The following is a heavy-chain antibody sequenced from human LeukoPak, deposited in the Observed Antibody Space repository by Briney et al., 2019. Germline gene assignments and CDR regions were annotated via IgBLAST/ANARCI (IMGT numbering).Heavy chain of an antibody. V-gene: IGHV3-23*01. CDR1: GFTFSSYA. Sequence: PGGSLRLSCAASGFTFSSYAMSWVRQAPGKGLEWVSAISGSGGSTYYADSVKGRFTISRDNSKNTLYLQMNSLRAEDTAVYYCAKDNGGYYYDSSGYYADYWGQGTLVTVSS. J-gene: IGHJ4*02. CDR2: ISGSGGST. CDR3: AKDNGGYYYDSSGYYADY. D-gene: IGHD3-22*01.